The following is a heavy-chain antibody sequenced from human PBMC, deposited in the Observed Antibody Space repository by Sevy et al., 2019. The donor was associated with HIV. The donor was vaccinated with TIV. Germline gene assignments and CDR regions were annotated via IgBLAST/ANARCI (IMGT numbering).Heavy chain of an antibody. CDR3: ARSGGYSDYGMDV. CDR2: IGSGGDA. CDR1: GFTFSSYD. D-gene: IGHD5-12*01. Sequence: GGSLRLSCGASGFTFSSYDMHWVRQAAGKGLEWVSGIGSGGDAYYPGSVKGRFTISRENAKNSLYLQMNSLRAGDTPVYYCARSGGYSDYGMDVWGQGTTVTVSS. V-gene: IGHV3-13*01. J-gene: IGHJ6*02.